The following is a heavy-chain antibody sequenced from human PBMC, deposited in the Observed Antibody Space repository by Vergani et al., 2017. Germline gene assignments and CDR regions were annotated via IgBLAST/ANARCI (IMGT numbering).Heavy chain of an antibody. Sequence: QLQLQESGPGLVKPSETLSLSCTVSGGSISSSNYYWGWIRQPPGKGLDWIGCMYYSGRTYYNPSLKSRVTISLDTSKNQFSLKLSSVTAADTAVYYCASYHYDTSGSVDYWGQGTLVTVSS. J-gene: IGHJ4*02. CDR2: MYYSGRT. CDR3: ASYHYDTSGSVDY. CDR1: GGSISSSNYY. V-gene: IGHV4-39*01. D-gene: IGHD3-22*01.